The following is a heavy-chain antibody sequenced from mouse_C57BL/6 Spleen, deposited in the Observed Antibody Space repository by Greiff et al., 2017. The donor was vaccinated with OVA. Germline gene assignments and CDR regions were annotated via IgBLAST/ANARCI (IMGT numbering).Heavy chain of an antibody. CDR3: TVTTVVATWDAMDY. V-gene: IGHV14-1*01. CDR1: GFNIKDYY. J-gene: IGHJ4*01. CDR2: IDPEDGDT. Sequence: VQLKQSGAELVRPGASVKLSCTASGFNIKDYYMHWVKQRPEQGLEWIGRIDPEDGDTEYAPKFQGKATMTADTSSNTAYLQLSSLTSEDTAVYYCTVTTVVATWDAMDYWGQGTSVTVSS. D-gene: IGHD1-1*01.